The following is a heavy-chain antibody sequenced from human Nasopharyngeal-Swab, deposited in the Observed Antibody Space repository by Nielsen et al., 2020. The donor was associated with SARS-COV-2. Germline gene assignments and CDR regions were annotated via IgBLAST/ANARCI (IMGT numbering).Heavy chain of an antibody. CDR1: GFPVSSNY. V-gene: IGHV3-53*01. CDR2: IYSGGST. Sequence: LSLTCSASGFPVSSNYMSWVRQAPGKGLEWVSVIYSGGSTYYADSVKGRFTISRDNSKNTLYLQMNSLRAEDTAVYYCARTMSRYYDSSGYTLEWFDNWGQGTLVTVSS. CDR3: ARTMSRYYDSSGYTLEWFDN. D-gene: IGHD3-22*01. J-gene: IGHJ4*02.